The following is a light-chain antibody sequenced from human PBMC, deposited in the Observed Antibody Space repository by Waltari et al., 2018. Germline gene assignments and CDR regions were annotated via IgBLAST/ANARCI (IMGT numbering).Light chain of an antibody. Sequence: DIQMTQSPSTLSASVGDRVTITCRDSQSISYWLAWYQQKPGKAPKLLIYKASSLESGVPSRVGGSGSGTEFTLTISSLQPDDFATYHCQQYNSYPWTFGQGTKVEIK. CDR1: QSISYW. V-gene: IGKV1-5*03. J-gene: IGKJ1*01. CDR3: QQYNSYPWT. CDR2: KAS.